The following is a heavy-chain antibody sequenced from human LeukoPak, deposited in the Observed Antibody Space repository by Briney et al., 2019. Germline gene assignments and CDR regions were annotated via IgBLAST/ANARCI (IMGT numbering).Heavy chain of an antibody. CDR2: ISWNSGSI. D-gene: IGHD3-22*01. V-gene: IGHV3-9*01. Sequence: GGSLRLSCAASGFTFDAYAMHWVRQAPGKGLEGVSGISWNSGSIGYADSVKGRFSISRDNAKNSLYLQMNSLRAEDTALYYCTKGSDSSAYSAFDCWGQGTLVTVSS. J-gene: IGHJ4*02. CDR1: GFTFDAYA. CDR3: TKGSDSSAYSAFDC.